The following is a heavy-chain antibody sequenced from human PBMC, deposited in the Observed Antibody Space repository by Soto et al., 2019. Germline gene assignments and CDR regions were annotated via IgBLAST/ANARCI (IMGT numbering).Heavy chain of an antibody. CDR1: GDSISSSY. V-gene: IGHV4-59*01. CDR3: ARSLVHQWPVHDAYDI. Sequence: SETLSLTCTVSGDSISSSYWAWIRQSPVKGLEWIAYIYYSGTTNYNPSLESLASISMDTSKNQFSLRLTSVTAADTAVYYCARSLVHQWPVHDAYDIWGQGTLVTV. J-gene: IGHJ3*02. CDR2: IYYSGTT. D-gene: IGHD6-19*01.